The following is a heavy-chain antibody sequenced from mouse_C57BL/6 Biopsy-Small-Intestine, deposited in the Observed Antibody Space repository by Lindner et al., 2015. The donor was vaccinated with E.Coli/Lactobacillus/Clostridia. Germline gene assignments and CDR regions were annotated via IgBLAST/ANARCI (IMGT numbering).Heavy chain of an antibody. CDR2: INPNGGGT. V-gene: IGHV1-72*04. Sequence: SVKVSCKASGYTFSGYYMHWVRQAPGQGLEWMGWINPNGGGTSYAQNFQGRFTMTTDTSTNTAYMELSRLRSDDTAMYYCAREGDVVPGAHGLYYFDYWGLGTLVTVSS. CDR1: GYTFSGYY. CDR3: AREGDVVPGAHGLYYFDY. D-gene: IGHD6-5*01. J-gene: IGHJ2*01.